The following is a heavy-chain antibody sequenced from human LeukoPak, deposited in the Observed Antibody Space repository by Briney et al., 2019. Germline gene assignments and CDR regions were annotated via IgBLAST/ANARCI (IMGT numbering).Heavy chain of an antibody. Sequence: ASVKVSCKSSGYSFAGYYMQWVRQAPGQGPEWMGWMNPANGVTNYARKFRGRVTLTSDTSISTAYMELSRLTSDDTAVYYCARDPSGDSSGYPFDYWGQGTVVTVSS. D-gene: IGHD3-22*01. CDR3: ARDPSGDSSGYPFDY. CDR1: GYSFAGYY. V-gene: IGHV1-2*02. CDR2: MNPANGVT. J-gene: IGHJ4*02.